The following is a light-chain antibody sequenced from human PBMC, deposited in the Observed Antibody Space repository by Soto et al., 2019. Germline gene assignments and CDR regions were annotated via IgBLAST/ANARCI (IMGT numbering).Light chain of an antibody. CDR3: QQSYRDPWT. V-gene: IGKV1-39*01. Sequence: DIQMTRSPSSLSASVGDRVTITCRASQNIGNYLNWYQQKPGKAPNLLIFVASSLQTGVPSRFSGSGSGTDFTLTINSLQPEDFATYYCQQSYRDPWTFGQGTKVEIK. J-gene: IGKJ1*01. CDR1: QNIGNY. CDR2: VAS.